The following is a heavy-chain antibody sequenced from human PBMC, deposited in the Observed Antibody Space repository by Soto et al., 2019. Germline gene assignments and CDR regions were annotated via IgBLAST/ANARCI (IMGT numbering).Heavy chain of an antibody. Sequence: GGSLRLSCTTSGFTFGDYALSWVRQAPGKGLEWVGFIRRNAYGGTTDYAASVKGRFTISRDDSKSIAYLQMNSLRTEDIALYYCTRASSLYFDFWGQGTLVSVSS. CDR3: TRASSLYFDF. CDR2: IRRNAYGGTT. CDR1: GFTFGDYA. D-gene: IGHD3-10*01. J-gene: IGHJ4*02. V-gene: IGHV3-49*04.